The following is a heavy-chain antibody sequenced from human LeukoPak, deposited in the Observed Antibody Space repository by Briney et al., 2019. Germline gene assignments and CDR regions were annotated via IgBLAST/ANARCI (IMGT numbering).Heavy chain of an antibody. V-gene: IGHV3-23*01. CDR2: ISGSGGST. CDR3: ARDTRVYSDFWSGYSN. Sequence: GGSLRLSCAASGFTFSSYAMSWVRQAPGKGLEWVSGISGSGGSTYYADSVKGRFTISRDNAKNSLNLQMTRLRAEDTAVYYCARDTRVYSDFWSGYSNWGQGTLVTVPS. D-gene: IGHD3-3*01. CDR1: GFTFSSYA. J-gene: IGHJ4*02.